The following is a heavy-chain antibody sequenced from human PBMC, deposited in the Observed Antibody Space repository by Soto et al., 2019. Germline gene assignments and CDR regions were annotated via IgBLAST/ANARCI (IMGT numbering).Heavy chain of an antibody. CDR3: AGLYTSSPFFNY. CDR2: IYYSGNT. Sequence: SETLSLTCIVSGGSISSYYWSWIRQPPGKGLEWIGFIYYSGNTHYTPSLKSRVTLSLDTSKNQFSLKLNSVTAADTAVYYCAGLYTSSPFFNYWGQGALVTVSS. J-gene: IGHJ4*02. V-gene: IGHV4-59*01. D-gene: IGHD6-6*01. CDR1: GGSISSYY.